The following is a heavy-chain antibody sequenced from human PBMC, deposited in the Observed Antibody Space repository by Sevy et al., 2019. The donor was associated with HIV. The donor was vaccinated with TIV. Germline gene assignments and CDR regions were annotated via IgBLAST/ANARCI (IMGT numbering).Heavy chain of an antibody. CDR1: GYSISSGYY. CDR3: ARVIYYYDSSGYWLNWFDH. V-gene: IGHV4-38-2*01. J-gene: IGHJ5*02. Sequence: SETLSLTCAVSGYSISSGYYWGWIRQPPGKGLEWIGSISHSGSTYYNPSLKSRVTISVDTSKNQFSLKMSSVTAADTAVYYCARVIYYYDSSGYWLNWFDHWGQRTLVTVSS. CDR2: ISHSGST. D-gene: IGHD3-22*01.